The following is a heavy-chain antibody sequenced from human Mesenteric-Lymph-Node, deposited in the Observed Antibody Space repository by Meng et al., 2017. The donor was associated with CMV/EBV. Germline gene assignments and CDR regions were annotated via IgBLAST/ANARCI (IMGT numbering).Heavy chain of an antibody. V-gene: IGHV3-21*06. J-gene: IGHJ6*02. CDR3: ARDFGVRAGSTWGYFYYNMDV. CDR2: ISGSSDYI. D-gene: IGHD3-3*01. CDR1: GFTFSSYS. Sequence: GGSLRLSCAASGFTFSSYSMNWVRQAPGKGLEWVSSISGSSDYIYYADSVKGRFTISRDNTKNSLYLQMNSLRDEDTAVYYCARDFGVRAGSTWGYFYYNMDVWGQGTTVTVSS.